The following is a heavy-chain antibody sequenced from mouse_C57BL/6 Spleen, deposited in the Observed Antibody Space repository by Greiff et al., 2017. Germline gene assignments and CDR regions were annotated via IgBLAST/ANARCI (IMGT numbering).Heavy chain of an antibody. D-gene: IGHD2-3*01. CDR2: IDPETGGT. CDR3: TRQAYDGYYGYFDV. CDR1: GYTFTDYE. J-gene: IGHJ1*03. Sequence: VQLVESGAELVRPGASVTLSCKASGYTFTDYEMHWVKQTPVHGLEWIGAIDPETGGTAYNQKFKGKAILTADKSSSTAYMELRSLTSEDSAVYYCTRQAYDGYYGYFDVWGTGTTVTVSS. V-gene: IGHV1-15*01.